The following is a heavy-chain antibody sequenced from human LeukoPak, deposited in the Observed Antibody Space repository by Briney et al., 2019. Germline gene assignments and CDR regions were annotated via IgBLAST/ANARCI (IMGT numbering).Heavy chain of an antibody. CDR2: IYHSGST. D-gene: IGHD3-22*01. V-gene: IGHV4-38-2*01. Sequence: SETLSLTCAVSGYSISSGYYWGWIRQPPGKGLEWIGSIYHSGSTYYNPSLKSRVTISVDTSKSQFSLKLSSVTAADTAVYYCATEGTNYYDTSGYYYYWGQGTLVTVSS. CDR1: GYSISSGYY. J-gene: IGHJ4*01. CDR3: ATEGTNYYDTSGYYYY.